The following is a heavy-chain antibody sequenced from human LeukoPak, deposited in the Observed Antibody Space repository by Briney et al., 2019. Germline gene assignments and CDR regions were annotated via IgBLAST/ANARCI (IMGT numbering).Heavy chain of an antibody. CDR1: GGTFSSYA. D-gene: IGHD7-27*01. V-gene: IGHV1-69*04. CDR2: IIPIFGIA. CDR3: AKTGDLYYYYGMDV. J-gene: IGHJ6*02. Sequence: SVKVSCKASGGTFSSYAISWVRQAPGQGLEWMGRIIPIFGIANYAQKFQGRVTITADKSTSTAYMELSSLRSENTAVYYCAKTGDLYYYYGMDVWGQGTTVTVSS.